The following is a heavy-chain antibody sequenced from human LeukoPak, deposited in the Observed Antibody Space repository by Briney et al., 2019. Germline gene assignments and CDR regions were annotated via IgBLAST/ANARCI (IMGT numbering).Heavy chain of an antibody. J-gene: IGHJ4*02. CDR3: ARRTTGTTTEGLRIGAFDY. Sequence: SETLSLTCAVYGGSFSGYYWSWIRQPPGKGLEWIGEINHSGSTNYNPSLKSRVTISVDTSKNQFSLRLSSVTAADTAVYYCARRTTGTTTEGLRIGAFDYWGQGTLVTVSS. V-gene: IGHV4-34*01. CDR1: GGSFSGYY. CDR2: INHSGST. D-gene: IGHD1-1*01.